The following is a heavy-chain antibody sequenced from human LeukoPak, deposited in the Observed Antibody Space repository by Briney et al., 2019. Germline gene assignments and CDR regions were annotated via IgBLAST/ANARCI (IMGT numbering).Heavy chain of an antibody. CDR2: ISSSSSYI. CDR1: GFTFSSYS. CDR3: ANGQQLGAFDI. D-gene: IGHD6-13*01. Sequence: GGSLRLSCAASGFTFSSYSMNWVRQAPGKGLEWVSSISSSSSYIYYADSVKGRFTISRDNARNSLYLQMNSLRAEDTAVYYCANGQQLGAFDIWGQGTMVTVSS. V-gene: IGHV3-21*01. J-gene: IGHJ3*02.